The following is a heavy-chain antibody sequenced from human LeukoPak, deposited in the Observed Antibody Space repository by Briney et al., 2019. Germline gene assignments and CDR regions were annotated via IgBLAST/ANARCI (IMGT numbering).Heavy chain of an antibody. V-gene: IGHV4-4*07. J-gene: IGHJ4*02. CDR3: ARDSAERAWDY. CDR1: GGSIINYY. Sequence: SETLSLTCTVSGGSIINYYWTWIRQPAGKGLEWIGRIYSSGSTNYNSSLKSRVIMSVGTSKNQFSLNLTSVTAADTAVYYCARDSAERAWDYWGQGTLVTVSS. CDR2: IYSSGST. D-gene: IGHD6-25*01.